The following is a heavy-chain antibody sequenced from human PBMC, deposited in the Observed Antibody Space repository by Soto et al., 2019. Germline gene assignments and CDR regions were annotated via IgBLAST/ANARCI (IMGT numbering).Heavy chain of an antibody. CDR2: INPSGDTT. CDR3: ARGDGYFGSGSTSYFYI. D-gene: IGHD3-10*01. J-gene: IGHJ4*02. Sequence: QVQLVQSGAEVKKPGASVKVSCNASGYTFSSYYMHWVRQAPGHGLEWMGIINPSGDTTTYPQNFQGRVPMTWVTSTRTLYLELNSLRSEYTAVYFCARGDGYFGSGSTSYFYIWGQGTLVIVSS. V-gene: IGHV1-46*01. CDR1: GYTFSSYY.